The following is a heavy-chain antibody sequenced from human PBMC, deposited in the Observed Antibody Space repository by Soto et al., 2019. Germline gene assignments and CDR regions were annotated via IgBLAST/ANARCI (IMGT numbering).Heavy chain of an antibody. D-gene: IGHD2-8*01. CDR2: ISGSGGSA. CDR1: GFTFSSYA. Sequence: GGSLRLSCAASGFTFSSYAMSWVRQAPGKGLEWVSAISGSGGSAYSADAEKGRFTISRDNSKNTLYLQMNSLRAEDTAVYYCAKDPWIGYCTNGVCLGGYWGQGTLVTVSS. CDR3: AKDPWIGYCTNGVCLGGY. V-gene: IGHV3-23*01. J-gene: IGHJ4*02.